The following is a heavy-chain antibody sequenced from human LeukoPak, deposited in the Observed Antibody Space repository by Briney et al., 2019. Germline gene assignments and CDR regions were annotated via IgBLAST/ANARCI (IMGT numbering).Heavy chain of an antibody. V-gene: IGHV3-74*01. J-gene: IGHJ4*02. D-gene: IGHD6-13*01. CDR1: GFTFSSYW. CDR3: VREQQLGLIDY. CDR2: INSDGSST. Sequence: GGSLRLSCAASGFTFSSYWMHWVRQAPGKGLVWVSRINSDGSSTSYADSVKGRFIIPRDNAKNTLYLQMNSLRAEDTAVYYCVREQQLGLIDYWGQGTLVTVSS.